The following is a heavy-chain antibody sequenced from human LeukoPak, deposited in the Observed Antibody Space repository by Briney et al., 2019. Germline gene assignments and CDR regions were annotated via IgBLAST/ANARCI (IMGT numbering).Heavy chain of an antibody. V-gene: IGHV4-34*01. J-gene: IGHJ4*02. CDR1: GGSFSGYY. CDR3: ARDTNGYSSSYFDY. D-gene: IGHD6-6*01. CDR2: INHGGST. Sequence: SETLSLTCAVYGGSFSGYYCGFMRQPPGKGLECIGEINHGGSTNYNPSLKSRVTISVDTSKNQFSLKLSSVTAADTAVYYCARDTNGYSSSYFDYWGQGTLVTVSS.